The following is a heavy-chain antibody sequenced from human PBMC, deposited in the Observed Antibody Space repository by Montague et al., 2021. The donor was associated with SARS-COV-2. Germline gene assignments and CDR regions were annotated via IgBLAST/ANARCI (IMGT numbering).Heavy chain of an antibody. V-gene: IGHV2-70*01. CDR2: IDCDDDT. D-gene: IGHD6-19*01. Sequence: PALVKPTQTLTLTCTFSGFSVSTSGLCVSWIRQPPGKALEWLALIDCDDDTYYSTSLKTRLAITNDTSKNQVVLTMTDMDPVDTGTYYCARIPEYSSGGDPGWYFDLWGRGTLVTVSS. CDR1: GFSVSTSGLC. J-gene: IGHJ2*01. CDR3: ARIPEYSSGGDPGWYFDL.